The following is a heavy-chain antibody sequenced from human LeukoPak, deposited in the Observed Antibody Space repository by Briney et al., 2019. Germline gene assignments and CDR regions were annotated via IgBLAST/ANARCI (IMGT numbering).Heavy chain of an antibody. CDR1: GGSISSSRFD. CDR2: MSYSGNT. Sequence: SETLSLTCSVSGGSISSSRFDWGWIRQPPGKGLEWVASMSYSGNTYYNPSLKSRLTISVDPSKSQLSLKMTSVIAADTAVYYCARHDYSNYAWFDPWGQGTLVTVSS. V-gene: IGHV4-39*01. D-gene: IGHD4-11*01. CDR3: ARHDYSNYAWFDP. J-gene: IGHJ5*02.